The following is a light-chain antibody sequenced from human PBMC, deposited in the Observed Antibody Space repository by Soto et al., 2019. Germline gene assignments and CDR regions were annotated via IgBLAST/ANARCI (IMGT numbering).Light chain of an antibody. CDR1: KSVSSN. J-gene: IGKJ1*01. CDR2: GAS. CDR3: QQYNNWPQT. V-gene: IGKV3D-15*01. Sequence: EIVMTQSPATLSVSPGERATLSCRASKSVSSNLAWYQQKPGQAPRLLIYGASTRATGIPARFSGSGSGTEFTLTISSLQSEDFAVYYWQQYNNWPQTFGQGTKVEIK.